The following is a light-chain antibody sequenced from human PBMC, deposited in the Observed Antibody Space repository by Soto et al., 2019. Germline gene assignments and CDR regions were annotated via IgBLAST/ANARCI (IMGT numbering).Light chain of an antibody. CDR2: DDT. J-gene: IGLJ3*02. CDR1: NIGSKS. CDR3: QVWDNVSDHGV. Sequence: SYEMTQPPSVSVAPGQTARITCGANNIGSKSVHWYQQKPGQVPVLVIYDDTDRPSGILERFSGSNSANMATLTISRVEAGDEADYYCQVWDNVSDHGVFGGGTKLTVL. V-gene: IGLV3-21*02.